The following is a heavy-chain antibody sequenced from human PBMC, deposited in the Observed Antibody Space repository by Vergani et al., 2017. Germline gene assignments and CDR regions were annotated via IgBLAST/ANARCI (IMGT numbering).Heavy chain of an antibody. CDR3: ARGIAAAAPDS. D-gene: IGHD6-13*01. Sequence: QVHLVQSGAEVKKPGASVKVSCKASGYSFISYGITWVRQAPVQGLEWMGWISPSNGNTNYAQNLQGRVTLTTDTSTTTAYMELRSLRSDDTAIYYCARGIAAAAPDSWGQGTLVTVSS. V-gene: IGHV1-18*01. CDR2: ISPSNGNT. CDR1: GYSFISYG. J-gene: IGHJ4*02.